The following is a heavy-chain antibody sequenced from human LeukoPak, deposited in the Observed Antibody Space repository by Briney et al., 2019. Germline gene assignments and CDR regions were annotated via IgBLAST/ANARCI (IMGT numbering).Heavy chain of an antibody. CDR3: AREGLPYAMDV. Sequence: ASVKVSCKASGYSLISYDINWVRQAAGQGLEWMGWMNPNSGRTGYAQTFQGRVTMTRDTSLNTAYMELSSLKSGDTAIYYCAREGLPYAMDVWGQGTTVTVSS. V-gene: IGHV1-8*01. D-gene: IGHD2-15*01. CDR1: GYSLISYD. J-gene: IGHJ6*02. CDR2: MNPNSGRT.